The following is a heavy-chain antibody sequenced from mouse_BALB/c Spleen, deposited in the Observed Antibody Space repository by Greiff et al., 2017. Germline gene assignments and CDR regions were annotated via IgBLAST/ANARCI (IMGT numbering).Heavy chain of an antibody. CDR2: IYPGNSDT. Sequence: EVQLVESGTVLARPGASVKMSCKASGYSFTSYWMHWVKQRPGQGLEWIGAIYPGNSDTSYNQKFKGKAKLTAVTSASTAYMELSSLTNEDSAVYYCTEGGNYSAWFAYWGQGTLVTVSA. CDR1: GYSFTSYW. J-gene: IGHJ3*01. D-gene: IGHD2-1*01. CDR3: TEGGNYSAWFAY. V-gene: IGHV1-5*01.